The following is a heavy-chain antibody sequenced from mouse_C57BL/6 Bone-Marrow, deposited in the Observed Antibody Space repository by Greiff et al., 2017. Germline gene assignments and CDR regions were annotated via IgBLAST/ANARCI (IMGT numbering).Heavy chain of an antibody. J-gene: IGHJ1*03. CDR1: GFTFSSYA. CDR2: ISDGGSYT. V-gene: IGHV5-4*01. D-gene: IGHD2-4*01. Sequence: EVKLMESGGGLVKPGGSLKLSCAASGFTFSSYAMSWVRQTPEKRLEWVATISDGGSYTYYPDNVKGRFTISRDNTKTNLYLQMSNLKSEDTAMYYCTRERLHYWYFDVWGTGTTVTVSS. CDR3: TRERLHYWYFDV.